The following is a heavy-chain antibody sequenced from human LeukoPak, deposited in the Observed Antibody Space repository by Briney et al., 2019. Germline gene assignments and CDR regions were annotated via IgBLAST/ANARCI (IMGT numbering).Heavy chain of an antibody. Sequence: GASVKVSCKASGGTFSSYAISWVRQAPGQGLEWMGGIIPIFGTANYAQKFQGRVTITTDESTSTAYTELSSLRSEDTAVYYCARGSSYYYDSSGTYFDYWGQGTLVTVSS. V-gene: IGHV1-69*05. CDR3: ARGSSYYYDSSGTYFDY. D-gene: IGHD3-22*01. CDR2: IIPIFGTA. CDR1: GGTFSSYA. J-gene: IGHJ4*02.